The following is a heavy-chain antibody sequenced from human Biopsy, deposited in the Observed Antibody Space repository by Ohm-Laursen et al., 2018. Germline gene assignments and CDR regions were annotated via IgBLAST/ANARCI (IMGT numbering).Heavy chain of an antibody. CDR1: EFSFGSYD. J-gene: IGHJ4*02. V-gene: IGHV3-48*03. Sequence: GSLRLSCSASEFSFGSYDMNWVRQAPGKGLEWISYISHIGSDIYYSDSVKGRFTISRDNAKNSLFLQMSFLRGEDTAIYFCARNRGSGTYQYIDYWGQGTPVTVSS. CDR3: ARNRGSGTYQYIDY. CDR2: ISHIGSDI. D-gene: IGHD3-10*01.